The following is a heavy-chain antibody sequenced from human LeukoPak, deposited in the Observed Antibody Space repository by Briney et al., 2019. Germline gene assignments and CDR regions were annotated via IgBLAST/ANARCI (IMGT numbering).Heavy chain of an antibody. CDR2: IYHSGST. J-gene: IGHJ5*02. CDR3: ARVVLLYYYGSGSASNWFDP. V-gene: IGHV4-4*02. CDR1: GGSISSSNW. D-gene: IGHD3-10*01. Sequence: PSGTLSLTCAVSGGSISSSNWWSWVRQPPGKGLEWIGEIYHSGSTNYNPSLKSRVTISVDTSKNQFSLKLSSVTAADTAVYYCARVVLLYYYGSGSASNWFDPWGQGTLVTVSS.